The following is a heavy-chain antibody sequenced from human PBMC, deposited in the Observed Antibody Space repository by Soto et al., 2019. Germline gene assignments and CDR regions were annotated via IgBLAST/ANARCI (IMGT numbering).Heavy chain of an antibody. V-gene: IGHV4-39*01. J-gene: IGHJ4*02. CDR1: GESISSGAYY. CDR3: ARQRTTVVTQAYFDH. D-gene: IGHD2-21*02. CDR2: IYYSGRT. Sequence: KPSETLSLTCIVSGESISSGAYYWGWIRQPPGKGLEWIGSIYYSGRTYYNPSFKSRVTISIDTSKNQFSLKLSSVTATDTAVYYCARQRTTVVTQAYFDHWGQGALVTVSS.